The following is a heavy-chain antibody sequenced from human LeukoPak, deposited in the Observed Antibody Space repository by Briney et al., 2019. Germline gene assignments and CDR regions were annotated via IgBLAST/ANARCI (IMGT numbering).Heavy chain of an antibody. CDR3: ARDETTVTDAGYFDY. CDR2: IYYSGTA. V-gene: IGHV4-39*07. D-gene: IGHD4-17*01. CDR1: VGSISSSSYY. Sequence: SETLSLTCTVSVGSISSSSYYWGWIRQPPGKGLEWIGSIYYSGTAYYNRSLKSRVTISVDTSKNQFSLKLSSVTAADTAVYYCARDETTVTDAGYFDYWGQGTLVTVSS. J-gene: IGHJ4*02.